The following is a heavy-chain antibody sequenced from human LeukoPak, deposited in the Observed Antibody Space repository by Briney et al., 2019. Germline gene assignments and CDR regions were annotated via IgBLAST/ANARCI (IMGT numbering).Heavy chain of an antibody. V-gene: IGHV3-30*02. CDR3: AKDWGGCSSTSCYYYYYYMDV. CDR1: GFTFSSYG. D-gene: IGHD2-2*01. CDR2: IRYDGSNK. Sequence: PGGSLRLSCAASGFTFSSYGMHWVRQAPGKGLEWVAFIRYDGSNKYYADSVKGRFTISRDNSKNTLYLQMNSLRAEDTAVYYCAKDWGGCSSTSCYYYYYYMDVWGKGTTVTVSS. J-gene: IGHJ6*03.